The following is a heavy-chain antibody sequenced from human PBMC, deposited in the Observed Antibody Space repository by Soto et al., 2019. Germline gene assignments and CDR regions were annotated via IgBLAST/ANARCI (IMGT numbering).Heavy chain of an antibody. CDR1: GFTFSSYG. V-gene: IGHV3-30*18. Sequence: QVQLVESGGGVVQPGRSLRLSCAASGFTFSSYGMHWVRQAPGKGLEWVAVISYDGSNKYYADSVKGRFTISRDNSKNTLYLQMNSLRAEDTAVYYCAKDMDYDFWSGLDYWGQGTLVTVSS. CDR2: ISYDGSNK. CDR3: AKDMDYDFWSGLDY. D-gene: IGHD3-3*01. J-gene: IGHJ4*02.